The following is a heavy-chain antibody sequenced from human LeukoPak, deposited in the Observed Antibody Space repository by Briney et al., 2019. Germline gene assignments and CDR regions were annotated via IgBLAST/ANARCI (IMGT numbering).Heavy chain of an antibody. D-gene: IGHD4-23*01. Sequence: GGSLRLSCAASGFTFSSYAIHWVRQAPGKGLEWVGVISYDGSNKYYADSVKGRFTISRDNSKNTVYLQMNSLRAEDTAVYYCAGFGGNSFWGPGTLVTVSS. CDR1: GFTFSSYA. CDR2: ISYDGSNK. CDR3: AGFGGNSF. V-gene: IGHV3-30*14. J-gene: IGHJ4*02.